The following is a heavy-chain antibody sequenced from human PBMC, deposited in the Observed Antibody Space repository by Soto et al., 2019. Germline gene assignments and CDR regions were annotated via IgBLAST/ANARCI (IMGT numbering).Heavy chain of an antibody. CDR3: ARDGRYCSSTSCYRDYYYYYGMDV. V-gene: IGHV3-33*01. Sequence: GGSLRLSCAASGFTFSSYGMHWVRQAPGKGLEWVAVIWYDGSNKYYADSVKGRFTISRDNSKNTLYLQMNSLRAEDTAVYYCARDGRYCSSTSCYRDYYYYYGMDVWGQGTTVTVSS. CDR1: GFTFSSYG. J-gene: IGHJ6*02. D-gene: IGHD2-2*01. CDR2: IWYDGSNK.